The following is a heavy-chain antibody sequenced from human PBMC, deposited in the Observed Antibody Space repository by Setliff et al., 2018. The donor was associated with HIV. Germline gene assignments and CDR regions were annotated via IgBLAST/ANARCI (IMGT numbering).Heavy chain of an antibody. CDR3: ARGAQDYEDYYFDY. CDR2: INPNSGGT. V-gene: IGHV1-2*06. CDR1: GYTFTGYY. Sequence: ASVKVSCKASGYTFTGYYMHWVRQAPGQGLEWMGRINPNSGGTGYAQKFQGRVTFTRNTSKGTAYMELSSLRPDDTALYFCARGAQDYEDYYFDYWGQGTLVTVAS. J-gene: IGHJ4*02. D-gene: IGHD4-17*01.